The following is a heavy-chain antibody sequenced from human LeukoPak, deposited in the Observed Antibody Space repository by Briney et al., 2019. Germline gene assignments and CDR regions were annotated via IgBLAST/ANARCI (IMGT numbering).Heavy chain of an antibody. J-gene: IGHJ4*02. CDR3: ARMSGVKYFDY. CDR1: GYSFATYW. D-gene: IGHD2-8*01. CDR2: IGPRDSDT. Sequence: KSGESLKISCKGSGYSFATYWIGWVRQMPGKGLEWMGIIGPRDSDTRYSPSFQGQVTISADKAISIAYLQWSSLEASDTAMYYCARMSGVKYFDYWGQGTLVTVSS. V-gene: IGHV5-51*01.